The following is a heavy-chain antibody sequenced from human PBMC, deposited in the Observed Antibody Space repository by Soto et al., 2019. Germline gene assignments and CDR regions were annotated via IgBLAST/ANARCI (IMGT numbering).Heavy chain of an antibody. D-gene: IGHD2-15*01. CDR2: ISGSGGST. CDR3: AKTPRVVVAATLGFVDY. CDR1: GFTFSSYA. Sequence: QPGGSLRLSCAASGFTFSSYAMSWVRQAPGKGLEWVSAISGSGGSTYYADSVKGRFTISRDNSKNTLYLQMNSLRAEDTAVYYCAKTPRVVVAATLGFVDYWGQGTMVTVYS. V-gene: IGHV3-23*01. J-gene: IGHJ4*02.